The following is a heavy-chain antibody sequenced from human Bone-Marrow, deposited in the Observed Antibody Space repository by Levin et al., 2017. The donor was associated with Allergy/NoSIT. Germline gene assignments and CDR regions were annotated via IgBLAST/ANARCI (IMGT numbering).Heavy chain of an antibody. CDR3: ARQRDPYYDFDL. CDR2: ISWNNGGI. Sequence: GGSLRLSCAASGFTFDDYGMYWVRQAPGKGLEWVSGISWNNGGIVYGDSVKGRFTISRDNAKNSLYLQMNNLRSEDTAFYYCARQRDPYYDFDLWGQGTLVTVSS. CDR1: GFTFDDYG. J-gene: IGHJ4*02. V-gene: IGHV3-9*01. D-gene: IGHD3-22*01.